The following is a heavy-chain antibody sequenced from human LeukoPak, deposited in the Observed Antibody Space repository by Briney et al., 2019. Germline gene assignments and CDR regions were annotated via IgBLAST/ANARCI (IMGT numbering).Heavy chain of an antibody. J-gene: IGHJ4*02. CDR1: GFTFSSYG. Sequence: GGSLRLSCAASGFTFSSYGMHWVRQAPGKGLEWVAVISYDGSNKYYADSVKGRFTISRDNSKNTLYLQMNSLRAEDTAVYYCAKDGTDPYCGGDCYPDYWGQGTLVTVSS. CDR3: AKDGTDPYCGGDCYPDY. D-gene: IGHD2-21*02. CDR2: ISYDGSNK. V-gene: IGHV3-30*18.